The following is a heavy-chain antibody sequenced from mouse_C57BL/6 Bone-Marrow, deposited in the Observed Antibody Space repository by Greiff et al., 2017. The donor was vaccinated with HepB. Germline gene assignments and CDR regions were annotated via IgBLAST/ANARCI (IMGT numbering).Heavy chain of an antibody. CDR3: ARWTTVVAYYAMDY. CDR2: IHPNSGST. J-gene: IGHJ4*01. Sequence: QVQLQQPGAELVKPGASVKLSCKASGYTFTSYWMHWVKQRPGQGLERIGMIHPNSGSTNYNEKFKSKATLTVDKSSSTAYMQLSSLTSEDSAVYYCARWTTVVAYYAMDYWGQGTSVTVSS. V-gene: IGHV1-64*01. D-gene: IGHD1-1*01. CDR1: GYTFTSYW.